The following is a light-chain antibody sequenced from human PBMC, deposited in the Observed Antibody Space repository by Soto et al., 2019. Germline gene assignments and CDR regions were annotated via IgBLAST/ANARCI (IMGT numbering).Light chain of an antibody. V-gene: IGKV3D-15*01. Sequence: EIVLTQSPGTLSLSPVERATLSCMASQSVSSSSLAWYQQKPGQAPRLLIYGASSRATGIPARFSGSGSGTEFILTISSLQSEDFAVYYCQQYNDWPRTFGQGTKVDIK. CDR3: QQYNDWPRT. J-gene: IGKJ1*01. CDR2: GAS. CDR1: QSVSSS.